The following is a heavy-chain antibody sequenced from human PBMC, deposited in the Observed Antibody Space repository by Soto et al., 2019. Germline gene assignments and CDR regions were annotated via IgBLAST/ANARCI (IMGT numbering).Heavy chain of an antibody. CDR2: IKQDGSET. V-gene: IGHV3-7*01. J-gene: IGHJ4*02. D-gene: IGHD6-13*01. CDR3: ARRIAADGSFDY. CDR1: GFTFSSSW. Sequence: EVQLVESGGGLVQPGGSLRLSCAASGFTFSSSWMSWVRQAPGKGLEWVANIKQDGSETYYVDSVKGRFTISRDNAKNSLYMQMNTLRAEDTAVYYCARRIAADGSFDYWGQGTLVTVSS.